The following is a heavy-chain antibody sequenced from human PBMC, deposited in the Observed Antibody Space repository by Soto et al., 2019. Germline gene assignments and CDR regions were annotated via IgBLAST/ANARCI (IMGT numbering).Heavy chain of an antibody. D-gene: IGHD2-2*01. J-gene: IGHJ6*03. CDR2: IIPILGIA. CDR1: GGTFSTYT. V-gene: IGHV1-69*04. CDR3: ARDKRPAGPGYYYYCYMDV. Sequence: ASVKVSCKASGGTFSTYTISWVRQAPGQGLEWMGRIIPILGIANYAQKFQGRVTITADKSTSTAYMELSSLRSEDTAVYYCARDKRPAGPGYYYYCYMDVWGKGTTVTVSS.